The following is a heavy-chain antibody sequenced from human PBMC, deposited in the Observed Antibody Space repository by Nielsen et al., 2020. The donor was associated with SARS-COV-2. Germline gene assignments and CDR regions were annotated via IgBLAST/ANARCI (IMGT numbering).Heavy chain of an antibody. CDR1: GGTFSSYA. Sequence: SVKVSCKASGGTFSSYAISWVRQAPGQGREWMGGIIPIFGTANYAQKFRGRVTITADESTSTAYMELSSLRSEDTAVYYCARGEGWLAPDAFDIWGQGTMVTVSS. CDR3: ARGEGWLAPDAFDI. J-gene: IGHJ3*02. CDR2: IIPIFGTA. D-gene: IGHD6-19*01. V-gene: IGHV1-69*13.